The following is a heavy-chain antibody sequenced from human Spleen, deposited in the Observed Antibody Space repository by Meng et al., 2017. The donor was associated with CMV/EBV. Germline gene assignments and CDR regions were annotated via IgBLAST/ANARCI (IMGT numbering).Heavy chain of an antibody. CDR1: TFSNYW. CDR2: INSDGSST. CDR3: ARDSYFVLLAAARNWFDP. J-gene: IGHJ5*02. V-gene: IGHV3-74*01. D-gene: IGHD2-2*01. Sequence: TFSNYWMHWVRQAPGKGLLWVSRINSDGSSTSYADSVKGRFTIYRDNAKNTLYLQINSLRAEDTAVYYCARDSYFVLLAAARNWFDPWGQGTLVTVSS.